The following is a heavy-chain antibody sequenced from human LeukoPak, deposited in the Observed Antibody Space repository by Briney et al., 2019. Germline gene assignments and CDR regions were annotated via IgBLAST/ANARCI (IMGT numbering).Heavy chain of an antibody. CDR3: ETGELQAVDY. CDR2: IYYSGST. CDR1: GGSISSSSYY. D-gene: IGHD1-26*01. J-gene: IGHJ4*02. Sequence: SETLSLTCTVSGGSISSSSYYWGWIRQPPGKGLEWIGSIYYSGSTYYNPSLKSRVTISVDTSKNQFSLKLSSVTAADTAVYYCETGELQAVDYWGQGTLVTVSS. V-gene: IGHV4-39*07.